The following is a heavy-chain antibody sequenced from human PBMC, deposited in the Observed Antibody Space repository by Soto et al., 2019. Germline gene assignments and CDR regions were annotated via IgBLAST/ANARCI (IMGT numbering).Heavy chain of an antibody. V-gene: IGHV3-72*01. D-gene: IGHD3-3*01. CDR3: ATRVRFLEWLYLPAAFDI. CDR1: GFTFSDHY. Sequence: GGSLRLSCAVSGFTFSDHYMDWVRQAPGKGLEWIGRSRNKANGYTTEYAASVKGRFTISRDDSKNSMYLQMNSLKTEDTAVYYCATRVRFLEWLYLPAAFDIWGQGTMVT. CDR2: SRNKANGYTT. J-gene: IGHJ3*02.